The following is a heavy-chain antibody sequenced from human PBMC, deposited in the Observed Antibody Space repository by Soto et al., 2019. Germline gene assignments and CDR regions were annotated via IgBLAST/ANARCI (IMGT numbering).Heavy chain of an antibody. J-gene: IGHJ4*02. V-gene: IGHV3-53*01. D-gene: IGHD2-8*01. Sequence: EVQLVESGGGLIQPGGSLRLSCAASGFTVSSNDMSWVRQAPGKGLEWVSLIYSSGNTYYADSVKGRFTISRDNSKNTLYLQMNSLRAEDTVVYYCASRPLNTNSGYWGQGTQVTVSS. CDR2: IYSSGNT. CDR1: GFTVSSND. CDR3: ASRPLNTNSGY.